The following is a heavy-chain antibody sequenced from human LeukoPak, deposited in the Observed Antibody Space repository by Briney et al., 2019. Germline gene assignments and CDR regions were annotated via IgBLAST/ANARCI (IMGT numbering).Heavy chain of an antibody. CDR2: DYYSGSS. V-gene: IGHV4-59*01. J-gene: IGHJ1*01. D-gene: IGHD3-10*01. CDR3: ARVEYYGSGTYYIQYFQH. Sequence: SETLSLTCTVSGGSITDYYWGWIRQPPGKGLEWIGYDYYSGSSNYNPSLKSRVTISVDMSKNQFSLKLRSVTAADTAVYYCARVEYYGSGTYYIQYFQHWGQGTLVTVSS. CDR1: GGSITDYY.